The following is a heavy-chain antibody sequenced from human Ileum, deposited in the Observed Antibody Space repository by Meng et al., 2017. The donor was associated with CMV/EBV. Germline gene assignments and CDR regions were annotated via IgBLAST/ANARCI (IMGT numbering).Heavy chain of an antibody. Sequence: QGQPQQSGARLVKPSQTLSLTLFLSGDSISGSNTAWNWLRQSPSTGLEWLGRTFYRSKWYYDYAVSVNSRIAIIPDTSKNQLSLQLNSVTPEDTAVYYCTSGWGLNYWGQGTLVTVSS. CDR2: TFYRSKWYY. D-gene: IGHD3-10*01. CDR3: TSGWGLNY. V-gene: IGHV6-1*01. CDR1: GDSISGSNTA. J-gene: IGHJ4*02.